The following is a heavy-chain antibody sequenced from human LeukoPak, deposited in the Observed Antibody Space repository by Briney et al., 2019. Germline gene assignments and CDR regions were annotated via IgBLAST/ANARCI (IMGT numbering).Heavy chain of an antibody. D-gene: IGHD2-2*01. Sequence: PGGSLRLSCAASGFTFSSYAMSWVRQAPGKGLEWVSAISGSGGSTYYADSVKGRFTIPRDNSKNTLYLQMNSLRAEDTAVYYCAKDHRPIVVVPAAMGLWFDPWGQGTLVTVSS. J-gene: IGHJ5*02. CDR3: AKDHRPIVVVPAAMGLWFDP. CDR2: ISGSGGST. CDR1: GFTFSSYA. V-gene: IGHV3-23*01.